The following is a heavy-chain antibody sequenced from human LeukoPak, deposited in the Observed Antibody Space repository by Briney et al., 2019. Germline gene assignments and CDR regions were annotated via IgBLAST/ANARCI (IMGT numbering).Heavy chain of an antibody. V-gene: IGHV1-46*01. CDR3: ARDLRAGPYYYDDSGYSDY. Sequence: EASVKVSCKASGNTFTNYYMHWVRQAPGQGLEWMGIINPSDDVTNYAQKFQGRVTMTRDTSTGTVYMELSSLRSEDTAVYYCARDLRAGPYYYDDSGYSDYWGQGTLVTVSS. J-gene: IGHJ4*02. CDR1: GNTFTNYY. D-gene: IGHD3-22*01. CDR2: INPSDDVT.